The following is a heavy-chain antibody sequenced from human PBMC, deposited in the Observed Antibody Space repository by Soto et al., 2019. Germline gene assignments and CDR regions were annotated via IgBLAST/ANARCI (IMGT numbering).Heavy chain of an antibody. Sequence: SVKVSCKASGGTFSSYAISWVRQAPGQGLEWMGGIIPIFGTANYAQKFQGRVTITADKSTSTAYMELSSLRSEDTAVYYCAGPDIVVVPASERNYYYYYGMNVWGQGTTVTVSS. J-gene: IGHJ6*02. CDR2: IIPIFGTA. V-gene: IGHV1-69*06. CDR1: GGTFSSYA. CDR3: AGPDIVVVPASERNYYYYYGMNV. D-gene: IGHD2-2*01.